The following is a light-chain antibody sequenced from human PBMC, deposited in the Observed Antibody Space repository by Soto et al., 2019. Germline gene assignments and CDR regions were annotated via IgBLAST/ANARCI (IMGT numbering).Light chain of an antibody. CDR2: GAS. V-gene: IGKV3-20*01. Sequence: EIVLTQSPGTLSLSPGERATLSCRASQSVSSSYLAWYQRKPGQAPRLLIYGASSRATGVPDRFSGSGAGTDFTLTITRLEPEDFAVYYCQRYGSSPYTFGQGTKLEIK. J-gene: IGKJ2*01. CDR1: QSVSSSY. CDR3: QRYGSSPYT.